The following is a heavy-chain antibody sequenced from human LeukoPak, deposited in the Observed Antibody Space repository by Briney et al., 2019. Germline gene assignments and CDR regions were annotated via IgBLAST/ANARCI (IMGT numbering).Heavy chain of an antibody. D-gene: IGHD1-26*01. V-gene: IGHV1-18*01. Sequence: ASVKLSCKASGYTFTSYGISWVRHAPGQGLERMGWISAYNGNTNYAQKLQGRVTMTTDTSTSTAYMELRSLRSDDTAVYYCARVGYIGYSGSYYTYWGQGTLVTVSS. CDR2: ISAYNGNT. J-gene: IGHJ4*02. CDR1: GYTFTSYG. CDR3: ARVGYIGYSGSYYTY.